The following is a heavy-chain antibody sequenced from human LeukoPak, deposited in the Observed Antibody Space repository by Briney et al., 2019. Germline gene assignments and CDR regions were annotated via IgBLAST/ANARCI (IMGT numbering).Heavy chain of an antibody. J-gene: IGHJ4*02. CDR2: IYYSGST. V-gene: IGHV4-39*07. CDR1: GGSISSSSYY. CDR3: ARGNYYDSSGPDTSTFDY. Sequence: SETLSLTCTVSGGSISSSSYYWGWIRQPPGKGLEWIGSIYYSGSTYYNPSLKSRVTISVDTSKNQFSLKLSSVTAADTAVYYCARGNYYDSSGPDTSTFDYWGQGTLVTVSS. D-gene: IGHD3-22*01.